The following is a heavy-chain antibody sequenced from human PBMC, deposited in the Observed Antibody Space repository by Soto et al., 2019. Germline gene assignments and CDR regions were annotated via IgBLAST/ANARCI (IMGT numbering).Heavy chain of an antibody. CDR2: ISYEGSNT. CDR1: GFTFDTYG. D-gene: IGHD1-1*01. CDR3: ARVTPGNNLYYFSGLDF. Sequence: QVHLVESGGGVVQPGRSLILSCVASGFTFDTYGIHWVRQAPGKGLQWVALISYEGSNTYYADSVRGRFTISRDNYKKTLYMQMNTLRPEDTGLYYCARVTPGNNLYYFSGLDFWGQGTSVTVSS. V-gene: IGHV3-30-3*01. J-gene: IGHJ6*02.